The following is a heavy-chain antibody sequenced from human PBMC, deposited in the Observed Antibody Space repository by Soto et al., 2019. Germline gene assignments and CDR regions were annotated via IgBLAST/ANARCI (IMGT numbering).Heavy chain of an antibody. V-gene: IGHV2-5*02. CDR2: IYWDDDK. Sequence: GSGPTLVNPTQTLTLTCTFSGFSLSTSRMGVGWIRQPPGKALEWLALIYWDDDKRYSPSLKSRLTITKDTSKNQVVLTMTNMDPVDTATYYCLHRRGRSHLSFGGQGTLVPVSP. CDR1: GFSLSTSRMG. CDR3: LHRRGRSHLSF. J-gene: IGHJ4*02.